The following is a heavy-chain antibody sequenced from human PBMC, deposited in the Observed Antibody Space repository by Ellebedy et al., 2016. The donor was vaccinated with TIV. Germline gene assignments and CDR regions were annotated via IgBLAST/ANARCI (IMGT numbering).Heavy chain of an antibody. CDR2: IRSDGSN. Sequence: PGGSLRLSCAASGFTFTNYGMQWVRQAPGKGLECVAVIRSDGSNDHADSVTGRFSISRDDSKNALYLQMNSLRVDDTAVYYCARVGWDLVAASDVWGHGTMVTVSS. CDR1: GFTFTNYG. CDR3: ARVGWDLVAASDV. D-gene: IGHD1-26*01. J-gene: IGHJ3*01. V-gene: IGHV3-33*01.